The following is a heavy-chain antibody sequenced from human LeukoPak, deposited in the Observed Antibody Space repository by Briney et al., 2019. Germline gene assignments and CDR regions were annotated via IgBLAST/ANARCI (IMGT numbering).Heavy chain of an antibody. V-gene: IGHV1-18*04. CDR3: ARDSDNWNDFDY. D-gene: IGHD1-1*01. CDR2: ISAYNGNT. Sequence: ASVKVSCKASGYTFTSYGISWVRQAPGQGLEWMGWISAYNGNTNYAQKLQGRVTMTTGTSTSTAYMELRSLRSDDTAVYYCARDSDNWNDFDYWGQGTLVTVSS. J-gene: IGHJ4*02. CDR1: GYTFTSYG.